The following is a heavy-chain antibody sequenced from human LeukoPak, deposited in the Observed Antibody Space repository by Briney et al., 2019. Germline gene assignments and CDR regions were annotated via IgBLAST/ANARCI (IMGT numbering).Heavy chain of an antibody. Sequence: SVTVSCTGSGATLNTHEIKWVRQAPGQGLEWMGRIRPTFGVTHYAQKFQGRVTMTRDTSTSTVYMELSSLRSEHTAVYYCARVDRSPSDSLYYFDYWGQGTLVTVSS. V-gene: IGHV1-69*04. CDR2: IRPTFGVT. D-gene: IGHD1-26*01. CDR1: GATLNTHE. CDR3: ARVDRSPSDSLYYFDY. J-gene: IGHJ4*02.